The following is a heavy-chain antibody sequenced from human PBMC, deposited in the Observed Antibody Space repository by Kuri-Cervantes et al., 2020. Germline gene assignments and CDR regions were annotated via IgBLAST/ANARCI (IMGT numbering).Heavy chain of an antibody. Sequence: GESLKISCAASGFTFSSYGMHWVRQAPGKGLEWVAVIWYDGSNKYYADSVKGRFTISRDNSKNTLYLQMNSLRAEDTAVYYCAREYVGDSSSWYSDGMDVWGQGTTVTVSS. CDR2: IWYDGSNK. J-gene: IGHJ6*02. CDR3: AREYVGDSSSWYSDGMDV. D-gene: IGHD6-13*01. V-gene: IGHV3-33*01. CDR1: GFTFSSYG.